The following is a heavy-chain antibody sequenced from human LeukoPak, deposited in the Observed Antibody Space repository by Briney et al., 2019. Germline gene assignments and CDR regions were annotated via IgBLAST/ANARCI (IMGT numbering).Heavy chain of an antibody. Sequence: GGSLRLSCAASGFTFSSYAMHWVRQAPGKGLEWVAVISYDGSSKYYADSVKGRFTISRDNSKNTLYLQMNSLRAEDTAVYYCARDVQVGATTSLLLDVWGQGTTVTVSS. J-gene: IGHJ6*02. CDR3: ARDVQVGATTSLLLDV. D-gene: IGHD1-26*01. CDR2: ISYDGSSK. CDR1: GFTFSSYA. V-gene: IGHV3-30-3*01.